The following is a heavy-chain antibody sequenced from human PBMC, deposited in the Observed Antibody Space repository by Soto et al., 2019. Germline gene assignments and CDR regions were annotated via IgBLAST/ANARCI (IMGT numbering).Heavy chain of an antibody. CDR1: GYSFTRNG. CDR3: VRDRDSDTWPSRDV. D-gene: IGHD1-26*01. CDR2: ISAKNGDT. J-gene: IGHJ6*02. V-gene: IGHV1-18*01. Sequence: QVHLVQSGAELKKPGASVRVPCKASGYSFTRNGISWVRQAPGQGLEWRGWISAKNGDTNYAQKFQGRVIMTTDTSTSTAYMELRSLRSDDTAVYYCVRDRDSDTWPSRDVWGQGTTVTVSS.